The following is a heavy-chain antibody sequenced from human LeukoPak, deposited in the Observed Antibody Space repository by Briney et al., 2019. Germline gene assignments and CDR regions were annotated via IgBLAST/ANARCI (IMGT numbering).Heavy chain of an antibody. V-gene: IGHV3-23*01. CDR2: ISASGGRT. J-gene: IGHJ4*02. Sequence: GGSLRLSCAASGFTFSTFDVSWVRQAPGRGLEWVSTISASGGRTYYADSVKGRFTISRDNSKNTLFLQMNSLRAEDTAVYYCTTGIRGDCGQGTLVTVSS. CDR3: TTGIRGD. CDR1: GFTFSTFD.